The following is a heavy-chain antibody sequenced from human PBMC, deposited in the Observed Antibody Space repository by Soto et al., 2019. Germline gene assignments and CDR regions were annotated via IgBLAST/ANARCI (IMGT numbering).Heavy chain of an antibody. D-gene: IGHD1-26*01. Sequence: SETLSLTCTVSGGSISSYYWSWIRQPPGKGLEWIGYIYYSGSTNYNPSLKSRVTISVDTSKNQFSLKLSSVTAADTAVYYCARLQKWGYMDVWGKGTTVTVSS. J-gene: IGHJ6*03. V-gene: IGHV4-59*08. CDR2: IYYSGST. CDR3: ARLQKWGYMDV. CDR1: GGSISSYY.